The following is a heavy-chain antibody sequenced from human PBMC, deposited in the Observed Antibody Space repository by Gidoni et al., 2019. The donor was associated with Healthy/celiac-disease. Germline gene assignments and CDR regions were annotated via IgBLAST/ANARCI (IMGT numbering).Heavy chain of an antibody. Sequence: QVQLVESGGGLVKPGGSLSLPCAASGFSFSDYYMRWIRQAPGKGLEWVSYISSSSSYTNYADSVKGRFTISRDNAKNALYLQMNSLRAEDTAVYYCARDPSTVRGVFDIWGQGTMVTVSS. CDR2: ISSSSSYT. CDR3: ARDPSTVRGVFDI. V-gene: IGHV3-11*06. CDR1: GFSFSDYY. D-gene: IGHD4-17*01. J-gene: IGHJ3*02.